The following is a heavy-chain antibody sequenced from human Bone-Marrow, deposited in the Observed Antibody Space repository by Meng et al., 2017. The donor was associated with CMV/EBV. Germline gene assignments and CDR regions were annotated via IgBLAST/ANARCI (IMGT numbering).Heavy chain of an antibody. Sequence: GESLKISCTASGFTFGDYAMSWVRQAPGKGLEWVSSISSSSSYIYYADSVKGRFTISRDNAKNSLYLQMNSLRAEDTAVYYCARMGDLDIVVVPAAIDDAFDIWGQGTMVTVSS. D-gene: IGHD2-2*03. CDR1: GFTFGDYA. J-gene: IGHJ3*02. CDR3: ARMGDLDIVVVPAAIDDAFDI. V-gene: IGHV3-21*01. CDR2: ISSSSSYI.